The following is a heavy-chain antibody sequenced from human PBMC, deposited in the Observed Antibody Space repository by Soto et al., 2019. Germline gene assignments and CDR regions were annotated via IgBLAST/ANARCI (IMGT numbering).Heavy chain of an antibody. Sequence: SETLSLTCTVSGDSISSHYWSWIRQPPGKALEWIAYIYYSGSTSYNPSLKSRVSISEDTSKNQFSLELSSVTAADTAVYYCARGGSWFDPWGQGTLVTVSS. CDR1: GDSISSHY. CDR3: ARGGSWFDP. J-gene: IGHJ5*02. V-gene: IGHV4-59*11. CDR2: IYYSGST. D-gene: IGHD6-19*01.